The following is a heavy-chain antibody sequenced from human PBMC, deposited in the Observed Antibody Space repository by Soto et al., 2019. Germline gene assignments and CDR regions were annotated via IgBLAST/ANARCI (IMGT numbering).Heavy chain of an antibody. Sequence: PGESLKISRKGAGGSFIVCLSGWMRQAPGQRLEWMGWINAGNGNTKYSQMFQGRVTITRDTSASTAYMELSSLRSEDTAVYYCASSYYYDSSGYSSLYYYYGMDVWGQGTTVTVSS. V-gene: IGHV1-3*01. J-gene: IGHJ6*02. CDR3: ASSYYYDSSGYSSLYYYYGMDV. CDR1: GGSFIVCL. CDR2: INAGNGNT. D-gene: IGHD3-22*01.